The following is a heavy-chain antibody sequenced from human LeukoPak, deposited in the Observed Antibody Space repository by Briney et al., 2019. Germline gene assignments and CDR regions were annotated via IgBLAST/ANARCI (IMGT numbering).Heavy chain of an antibody. CDR1: GFTFSSYG. D-gene: IGHD1-14*01. J-gene: IGHJ3*02. V-gene: IGHV3-30*18. CDR3: AKDFPELKGDAFDI. Sequence: GGSLRLSCAASGFTFSSYGMHWVRQAPGKGLEWVAVISYDGSNKYYADSVKGRFTISRDNSKNTLYLQMNSLRAEDTAVYYCAKDFPELKGDAFDIWGQGTMVTVSS. CDR2: ISYDGSNK.